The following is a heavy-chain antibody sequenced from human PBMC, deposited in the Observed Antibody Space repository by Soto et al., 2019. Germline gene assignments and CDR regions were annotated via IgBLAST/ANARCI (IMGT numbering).Heavy chain of an antibody. CDR2: IYYSGST. J-gene: IGHJ6*02. CDR1: GVSIRSSSYY. CDR3: ARLLRHNYYGMDV. Sequence: QLQLQESGPGLVKPSETLSLTCTVSGVSIRSSSYYWGWIRQPPGKGLEWIGSIYYSGSTYYNPAVKGRVTISGDTSKNQCSLKLSSVTAADTAVYYCARLLRHNYYGMDVWGQGTTVTVSS. D-gene: IGHD5-12*01. V-gene: IGHV4-39*01.